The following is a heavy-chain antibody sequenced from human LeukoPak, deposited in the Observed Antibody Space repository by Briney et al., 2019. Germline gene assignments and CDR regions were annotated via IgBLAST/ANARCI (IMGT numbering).Heavy chain of an antibody. Sequence: PSETLSLTCTVSGGSISSYYWSWIRQPAGKGLEWIGRMYTSGSTNYNPSLKSRVTMSVDTSKNQFSLKMRSMTAADTAVYYCARDGSGWYEDYYYYMDVWGKGTTVTVSS. D-gene: IGHD6-19*01. V-gene: IGHV4-4*07. J-gene: IGHJ6*03. CDR2: MYTSGST. CDR1: GGSISSYY. CDR3: ARDGSGWYEDYYYYMDV.